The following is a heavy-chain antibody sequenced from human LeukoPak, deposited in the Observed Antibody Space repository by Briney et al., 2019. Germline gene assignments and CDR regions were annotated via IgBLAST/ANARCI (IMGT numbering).Heavy chain of an antibody. CDR1: GGSISSYY. J-gene: IGHJ4*02. CDR2: SYESGST. Sequence: SETLSLTCTVSGGSISSYYWSWLRQPPGKGLEWIGYSYESGSTKYNPSLKSRVTISADTSKKYFSLKLSSVTAADTAVYYCARGSSAYYYDSSGYYDYWGQGTLVTVSS. CDR3: ARGSSAYYYDSSGYYDY. V-gene: IGHV4-59*01. D-gene: IGHD3-22*01.